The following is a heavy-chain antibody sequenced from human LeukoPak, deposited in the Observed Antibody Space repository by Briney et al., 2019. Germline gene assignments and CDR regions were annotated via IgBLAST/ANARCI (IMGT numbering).Heavy chain of an antibody. CDR1: GFTFDDRG. CDR3: ARDIKSVAFDI. J-gene: IGHJ3*02. CDR2: ITWNGATT. V-gene: IGHV3-20*04. Sequence: GGSLRLSCAASSGFTFDDRGMTWVRQAPGKGLEWVSGITWNGATTAYTDSVKGRFIISRDNAKKSLYLQMNSLRAEDTAVYYCARDIKSVAFDIWGQGTMVTVSS.